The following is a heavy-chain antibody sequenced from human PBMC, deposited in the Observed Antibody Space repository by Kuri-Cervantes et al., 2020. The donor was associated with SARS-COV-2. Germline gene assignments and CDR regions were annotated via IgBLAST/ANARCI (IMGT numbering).Heavy chain of an antibody. CDR2: INWNSGTI. CDR3: AKDKAKLGMNYWYFDL. D-gene: IGHD7-27*01. J-gene: IGHJ2*01. V-gene: IGHV3-9*01. CDR1: GFTFSCHW. Sequence: SLKISCAASGFTFSCHWIHWVRQAPGKGLEWVSGINWNSGTIGYADSVKGRFTISRDNAKNSLYLQMNSLRAEDTAVYYCAKDKAKLGMNYWYFDLWGHGTLVTVSS.